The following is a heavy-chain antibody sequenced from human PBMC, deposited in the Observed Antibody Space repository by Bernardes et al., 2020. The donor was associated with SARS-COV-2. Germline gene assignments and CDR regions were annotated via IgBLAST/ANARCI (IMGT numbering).Heavy chain of an antibody. V-gene: IGHV1-18*01. CDR2: ISAYNGNT. CDR3: ASDIVLMVYASGFTPNYYYYGMDV. CDR1: GYTFTSYG. D-gene: IGHD2-8*01. J-gene: IGHJ6*02. Sequence: AAVQGYCKASGYTFTSYGISWVRQAPGQGLEWMGWISAYNGNTNYAQKLQGRVTMTTDTSTSTAYMELRSLRSDDTAVYYCASDIVLMVYASGFTPNYYYYGMDVWGQGTTVTGSS.